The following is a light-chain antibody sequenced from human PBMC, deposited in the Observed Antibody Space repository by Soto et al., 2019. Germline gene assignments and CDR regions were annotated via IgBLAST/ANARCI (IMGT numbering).Light chain of an antibody. J-gene: IGKJ2*01. Sequence: EIGLTQSPGTLSLSPGERASLSCRASQSVSSSYLAWYQQKPVQAPRLLIYGASSRATGIPDRFSGSGSGTDFTLTISRLEPEAFAVYYCQQYGSSPYTFGHGTKLEIK. CDR2: GAS. V-gene: IGKV3-20*01. CDR3: QQYGSSPYT. CDR1: QSVSSSY.